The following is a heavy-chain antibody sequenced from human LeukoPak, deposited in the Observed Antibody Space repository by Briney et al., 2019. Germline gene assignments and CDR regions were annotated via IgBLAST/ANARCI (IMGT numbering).Heavy chain of an antibody. V-gene: IGHV3-48*01. CDR1: GFTFSDYS. D-gene: IGHD3-9*01. J-gene: IGHJ6*03. CDR3: ARDRDGDYDILTGYYYYYYMDV. CDR2: ISSSSSTI. Sequence: GGSLRLSCAASGFTFSDYSMNWVRQAPGKGLEWVSYISSSSSTIYYADSVKGRFTISRDNAKNSLYLQMNSLRAEDTAVYYCARDRDGDYDILTGYYYYYYMDVWGKGTTVTVSS.